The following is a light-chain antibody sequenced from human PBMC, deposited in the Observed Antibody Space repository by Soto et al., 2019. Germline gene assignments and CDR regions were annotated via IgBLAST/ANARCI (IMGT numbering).Light chain of an antibody. CDR1: DNDVGVYNY. CDR3: SSYTTSTTRV. V-gene: IGLV2-14*01. J-gene: IGLJ3*02. Sequence: QSALTQPVSVSGSPGQSITISCTGTDNDVGVYNYVSWYQQHPGKAPKLIIYDVTNRPSGVSNRFSGSKSGNMASLTISGLQAEDEADYYCSSYTTSTTRVFGGGTKVTVL. CDR2: DVT.